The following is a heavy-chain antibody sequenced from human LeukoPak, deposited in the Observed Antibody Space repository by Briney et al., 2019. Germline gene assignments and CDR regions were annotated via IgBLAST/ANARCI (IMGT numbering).Heavy chain of an antibody. D-gene: IGHD2-21*01. Sequence: PGGSLGLSCAASGFTFSSYAMSWVRQAPGKGLEWVSAISGSGGSTYYADSVKGRFTISSDNSKNTLYLQMNSMRAYVTVVYYCAKDQGGDYGYWGQGTLVTVSS. CDR3: AKDQGGDYGY. V-gene: IGHV3-23*01. J-gene: IGHJ4*02. CDR1: GFTFSSYA. CDR2: ISGSGGST.